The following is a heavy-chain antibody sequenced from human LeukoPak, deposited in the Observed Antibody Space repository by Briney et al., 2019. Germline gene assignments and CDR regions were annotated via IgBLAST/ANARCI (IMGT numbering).Heavy chain of an antibody. CDR1: GYTFSTYG. Sequence: ASVKVSCKASGYTFSTYGLNWVRQAPGHGLQWLGWTSPYNGDTNYAQSLQGRVTMTRDTSTSTASMELRSLRSDDTAVYDCARVLRYSSSSGDAFDIWGQGTMVTVSS. CDR2: TSPYNGDT. D-gene: IGHD6-6*01. V-gene: IGHV1-18*01. J-gene: IGHJ3*02. CDR3: ARVLRYSSSSGDAFDI.